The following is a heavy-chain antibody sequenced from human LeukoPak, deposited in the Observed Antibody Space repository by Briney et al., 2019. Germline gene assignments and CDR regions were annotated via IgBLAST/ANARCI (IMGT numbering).Heavy chain of an antibody. J-gene: IGHJ4*02. CDR1: GGSISSGGYY. V-gene: IGHV4-30-2*01. CDR3: ARGPGYDYVWGSYDY. D-gene: IGHD3-16*01. CDR2: IYHSGST. Sequence: SETLSLTCTVSGGSISSGGYYWSWIRQPPGKGLEWIGYIYHSGSTYYNPSLKSRVTISVDTSKNQFSLKLSSVTAADTAVYYCARGPGYDYVWGSYDYWGQGTLVTVSS.